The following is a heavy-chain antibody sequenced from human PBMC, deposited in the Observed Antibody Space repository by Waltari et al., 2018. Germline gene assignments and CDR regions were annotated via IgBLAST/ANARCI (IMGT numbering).Heavy chain of an antibody. CDR3: ARRQLGGPLDP. CDR1: GGPFGRYA. Sequence: QVHLVQSGAEVKKPGSSVKVSCKASGGPFGRYAITWVRQGPGQGLEWMGGLIPIFGAPNYAQRFQGRVTITADKSTSTVYMELSSLKSEDTALYFCARRQLGGPLDPWGQGTLVTVSS. J-gene: IGHJ5*02. D-gene: IGHD1-1*01. V-gene: IGHV1-69*14. CDR2: LIPIFGAP.